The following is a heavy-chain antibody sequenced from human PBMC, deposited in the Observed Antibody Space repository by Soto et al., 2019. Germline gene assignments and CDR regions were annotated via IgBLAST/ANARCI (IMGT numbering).Heavy chain of an antibody. D-gene: IGHD3-22*01. J-gene: IGHJ4*02. V-gene: IGHV3-74*01. CDR2: INSDGSST. Sequence: GSLRLSCAASGFTFSSYWMHWVRQAPGKGLVWVSRINSDGSSTSYADSVKGRFTISRDNAKNTLYLQMNSLRAEDTAVYYCALITTTIIAGLGFDYWGQGTLVTVSS. CDR3: ALITTTIIAGLGFDY. CDR1: GFTFSSYW.